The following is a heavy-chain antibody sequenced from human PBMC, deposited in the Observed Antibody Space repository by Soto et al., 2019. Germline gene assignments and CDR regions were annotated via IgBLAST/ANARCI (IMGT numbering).Heavy chain of an antibody. CDR1: GFTFSSYG. D-gene: IGHD6-25*01. CDR2: ISYDGSNK. CDR3: AKDLSSGDNIAWFDP. J-gene: IGHJ5*02. Sequence: QVQLVESGGGVVQPGRSLRLSCAASGFTFSSYGMHWVRQAPGKGLEWVAVISYDGSNKYYVDSVKGRFTISRDNSKNTLYLQMNSLRAEDTAVYYCAKDLSSGDNIAWFDPWGQGTLVTVSS. V-gene: IGHV3-30*18.